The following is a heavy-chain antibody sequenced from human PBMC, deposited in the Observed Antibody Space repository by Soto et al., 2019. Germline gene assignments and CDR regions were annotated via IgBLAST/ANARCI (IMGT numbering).Heavy chain of an antibody. CDR3: ARGRGKTHGP. CDR2: IYPGDSDT. Sequence: GEALKISLKGFWYNFSNFLIGWVRQMPGKGLEWMGIIYPGDSDTRYSPSFQGQVTISADKSISTAYLQWSSLKASDTAMYYCARGRGKTHGPWGQGTLVTVSS. J-gene: IGHJ5*02. CDR1: WYNFSNFL. D-gene: IGHD3-16*01. V-gene: IGHV5-51*01.